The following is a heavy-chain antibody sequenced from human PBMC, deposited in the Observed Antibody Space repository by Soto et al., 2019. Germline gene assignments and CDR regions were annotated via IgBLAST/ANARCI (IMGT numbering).Heavy chain of an antibody. V-gene: IGHV1-18*01. D-gene: IGHD6-6*01. CDR2: ISAYNGNT. J-gene: IGHJ4*02. CDR1: GYTFTSYG. CDR3: VSVLYSSSRDYFDY. Sequence: VASVKVSCKASGYTFTSYGISWVRQAPGQGLEWMGWISAYNGNTNYAQKLQGRVTMTTDTSTSTAYMELRSLRSDDTAVYYCVSVLYSSSRDYFDYWGQGTLVTVSS.